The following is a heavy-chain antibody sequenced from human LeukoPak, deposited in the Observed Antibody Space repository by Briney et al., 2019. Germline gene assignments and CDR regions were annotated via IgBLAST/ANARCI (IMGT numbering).Heavy chain of an antibody. Sequence: ASVTVSFKASGYTFTSYGSSWVRQAPGQGLEWMGWISAYNGNTNYAQKLQGRVTMTTDTSTSTAYMELRSLRSDDTAVYYCARDRGALWFGELASTYYFDYLGQGTLVTISS. CDR2: ISAYNGNT. V-gene: IGHV1-18*01. CDR1: GYTFTSYG. CDR3: ARDRGALWFGELASTYYFDY. D-gene: IGHD3-10*01. J-gene: IGHJ4*02.